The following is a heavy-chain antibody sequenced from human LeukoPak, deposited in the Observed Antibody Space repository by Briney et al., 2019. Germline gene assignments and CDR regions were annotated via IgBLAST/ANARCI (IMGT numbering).Heavy chain of an antibody. D-gene: IGHD3-22*01. CDR3: ARGTSMIVVASFDY. CDR2: ISPSGST. Sequence: PSETLSLTCTVSGYSISCGHYWGWIRQPPGKGLEWIGSISPSGSTYYNPSLKSRVIISVDTSKKQFSLKLNSVTAADTAAYYCARGTSMIVVASFDYWGQGTLVTVSS. J-gene: IGHJ4*02. V-gene: IGHV4-38-2*02. CDR1: GYSISCGHY.